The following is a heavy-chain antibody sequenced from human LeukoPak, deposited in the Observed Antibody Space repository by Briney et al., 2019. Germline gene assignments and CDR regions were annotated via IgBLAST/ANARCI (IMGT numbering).Heavy chain of an antibody. D-gene: IGHD3-3*01. J-gene: IGHJ4*02. Sequence: SETLSLTCTVSGGSISSGGYYWSWIRQPPGKGLEWIGYIYHSGSTYYNPSLKSRVTISVDRSKNQFSLKLSSVTAADTAVYYCARVDPGEDFGVVIDDYWGQGTLVTVSS. CDR1: GGSISSGGYY. V-gene: IGHV4-30-2*01. CDR2: IYHSGST. CDR3: ARVDPGEDFGVVIDDY.